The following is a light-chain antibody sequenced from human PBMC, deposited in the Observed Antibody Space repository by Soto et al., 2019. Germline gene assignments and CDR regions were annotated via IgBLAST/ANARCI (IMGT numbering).Light chain of an antibody. CDR3: QSYDSSNHWV. V-gene: IGLV6-57*01. Sequence: NFMLTQPHSVSESPGKTVTISCTRSSGSIASNYVQWYQQRPGSSPTTVIYEDNQRPSGVPDRFSGSIDSSSNSASLTISGLKPEDEADYYCQSYDSSNHWVFGGGTKVTVL. J-gene: IGLJ3*02. CDR1: SGSIASNY. CDR2: EDN.